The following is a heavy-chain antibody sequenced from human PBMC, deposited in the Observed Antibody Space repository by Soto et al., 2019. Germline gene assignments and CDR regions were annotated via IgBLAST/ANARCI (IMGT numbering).Heavy chain of an antibody. CDR1: AGILSPCR. CDR3: ARLRYRGYYYYGMDV. Sequence: TVSAGILSPCRESLIRQPPGKGLEWIGYIYYSGSTNYNPSLKSRVTISVDTSKNQFSLKLSSVTAADTAVYYCARLRYRGYYYYGMDVWGQGTTVT. D-gene: IGHD1-1*01. J-gene: IGHJ6*02. V-gene: IGHV4-59*01. CDR2: IYYSGST.